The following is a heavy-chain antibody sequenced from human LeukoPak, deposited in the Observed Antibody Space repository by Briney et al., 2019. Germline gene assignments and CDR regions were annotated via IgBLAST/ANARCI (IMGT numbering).Heavy chain of an antibody. CDR1: GFTFSSYA. CDR3: AKIGELLWFGELLWSFDY. J-gene: IGHJ4*02. CDR2: ISGSGGST. Sequence: GGSLRLSCAASGFTFSSYAMSWVSQAPGKGLEWVSAISGSGGSTYYADSVKGRFTISRDNSKNTLYLQMNSLRAEDTAVYYCAKIGELLWFGELLWSFDYWGQGTLVTVSS. V-gene: IGHV3-23*01. D-gene: IGHD3-10*01.